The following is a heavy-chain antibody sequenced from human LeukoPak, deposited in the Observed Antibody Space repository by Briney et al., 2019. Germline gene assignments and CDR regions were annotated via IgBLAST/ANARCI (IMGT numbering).Heavy chain of an antibody. D-gene: IGHD2-2*01. J-gene: IGHJ4*02. CDR2: IYNSGST. CDR1: GGSVSSGSYY. V-gene: IGHV4-61*01. CDR3: AREPVRHHCGRTSCPFDY. Sequence: SETLSLTCSVSGGSVSSGSYYWSWIRQPPGKGLEWIGYIYNSGSTNYNPSLKSRVTISVDTSKNQLSLKLSSVTAADTAVYYCAREPVRHHCGRTSCPFDYWGQGTLVTVSS.